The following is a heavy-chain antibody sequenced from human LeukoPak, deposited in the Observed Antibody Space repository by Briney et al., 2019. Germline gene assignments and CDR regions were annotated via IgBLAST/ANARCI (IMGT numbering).Heavy chain of an antibody. Sequence: PGGSLRLSCAASGFTFSSYGMHWVRQAPGKGLEWVAVIWYDGSEKYYADSVKGRLTIARDNSKNTLYLQMNSLRAEDTAVYYCARDSASSGDLAFDSWGQGTLVTVSS. V-gene: IGHV3-33*01. CDR2: IWYDGSEK. D-gene: IGHD3-10*01. CDR1: GFTFSSYG. CDR3: ARDSASSGDLAFDS. J-gene: IGHJ4*02.